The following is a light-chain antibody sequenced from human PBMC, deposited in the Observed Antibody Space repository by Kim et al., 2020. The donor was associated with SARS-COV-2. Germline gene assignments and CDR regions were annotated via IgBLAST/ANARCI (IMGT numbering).Light chain of an antibody. CDR3: LQHNSYPYT. Sequence: SASVGDRVPITCRASQGIRYDIAWYQLKPGKAPRRLIYAASILQSGVPSRFSGSGSGTEFGLTISSLQPEDFATYYCLQHNSYPYTFGQGTKLEI. J-gene: IGKJ2*01. V-gene: IGKV1-17*01. CDR2: AAS. CDR1: QGIRYD.